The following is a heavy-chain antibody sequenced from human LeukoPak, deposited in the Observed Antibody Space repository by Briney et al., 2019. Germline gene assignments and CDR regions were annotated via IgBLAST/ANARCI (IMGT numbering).Heavy chain of an antibody. V-gene: IGHV3-23*01. CDR2: IRESGGST. CDR3: AKGGQLWSPFDY. D-gene: IGHD5-18*01. CDR1: GFTFSSDA. Sequence: PGGSLRLSCAASGFTFSSDAMNWVRQAPGKGLEWVTSIRESGGSTFYADSVKGRFTISRDNSKSTLYLQMNSLRAEDTAMYYCAKGGQLWSPFDYWGQGTLVTVSS. J-gene: IGHJ4*02.